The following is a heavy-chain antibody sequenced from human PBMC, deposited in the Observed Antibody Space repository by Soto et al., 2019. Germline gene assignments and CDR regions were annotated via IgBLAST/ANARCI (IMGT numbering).Heavy chain of an antibody. CDR2: LHGNGTT. J-gene: IGHJ4*02. CDR3: AKSRHIVAYFDY. CDR1: GFSVSSDY. D-gene: IGHD5-12*01. Sequence: EVQLVESGGGLIQPGESLRLSCVASGFSVSSDYMHWVRQAPGKGLEWVSVLHGNGTTYYADPVKGRFTISRDNSKNMLSLQMNILSAEDTALYYCAKSRHIVAYFDYWGQGALVTVSS. V-gene: IGHV3-53*01.